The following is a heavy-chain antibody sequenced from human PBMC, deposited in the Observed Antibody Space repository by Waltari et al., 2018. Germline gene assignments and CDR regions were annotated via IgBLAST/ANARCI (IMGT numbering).Heavy chain of an antibody. Sequence: QLQLQESGPGLVKPSETLSLTCTVSGGSISRSSYYWGWIRQPPGKGLEWIGSIYYSGSTYYNPSLKSRVTISVDTSKNQFSLKLSSVTAADTAVYYCARWAYSSSSNYYFDYWGQGTLVTVSS. CDR2: IYYSGST. D-gene: IGHD6-6*01. CDR1: GGSISRSSYY. CDR3: ARWAYSSSSNYYFDY. J-gene: IGHJ4*02. V-gene: IGHV4-39*01.